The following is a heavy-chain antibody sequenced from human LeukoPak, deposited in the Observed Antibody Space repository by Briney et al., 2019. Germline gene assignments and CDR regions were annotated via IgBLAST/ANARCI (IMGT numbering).Heavy chain of an antibody. J-gene: IGHJ4*02. CDR1: GGSFSGNY. V-gene: IGHV4-34*01. D-gene: IGHD3-9*01. CDR2: INHSGST. Sequence: SETLSLTRAVYGGSFSGNYRSWICQPPGKGLEWIGEINHSGSTNYNPSLKSRVTISVDTSKNQFSLKLSSVTAADTAVYYCARIRYFDYWGQGTLVTVSS. CDR3: ARIRYFDY.